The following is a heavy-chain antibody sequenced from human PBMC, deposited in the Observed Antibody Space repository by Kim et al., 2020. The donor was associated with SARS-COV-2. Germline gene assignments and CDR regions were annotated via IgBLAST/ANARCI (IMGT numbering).Heavy chain of an antibody. Sequence: AGALKGRIPISRDKSKNTLYLQMHSLRAEETAVYYCAKDPQGKAAAAPDYWGQGTLVTVSS. J-gene: IGHJ4*02. D-gene: IGHD6-13*01. CDR3: AKDPQGKAAAAPDY. V-gene: IGHV3-23*01.